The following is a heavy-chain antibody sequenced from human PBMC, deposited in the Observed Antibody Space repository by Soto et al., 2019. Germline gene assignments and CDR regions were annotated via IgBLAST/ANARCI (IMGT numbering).Heavy chain of an antibody. J-gene: IGHJ2*01. CDR3: ARRMTWSLWCFDL. CDR1: GYTFKDYD. CDR2: MNPNSGNT. V-gene: IGHV1-8*01. D-gene: IGHD3-3*01. Sequence: QVQLLQSGAEVKKPGTSVRVSCRASGYTFKDYDINWVQRAPGQGLEWMGWMNPNSGNTAYARKFHDRITMTRSVSARTAFMELSSLTPEDTAVYYCARRMTWSLWCFDLWGSGTQVTVSS.